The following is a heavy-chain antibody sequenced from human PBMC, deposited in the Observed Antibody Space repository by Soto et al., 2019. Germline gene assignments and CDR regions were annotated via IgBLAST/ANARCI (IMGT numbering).Heavy chain of an antibody. CDR1: GDTFTSRY. D-gene: IGHD1-26*01. J-gene: IGHJ4*02. CDR2: ITPFNGDV. V-gene: IGHV1-45*02. CDR3: ASGGAGSGPFTWELPDY. Sequence: QMQLVQSGAEVRKTGSTVTVSCKALGDTFTSRYLHWVRQAPGQALEWMGWITPFNGDVHYAQKFQERVTLTRDRSINTAYMRMSSLRSEDTAMYYCASGGAGSGPFTWELPDYWGQGTLVTVSS.